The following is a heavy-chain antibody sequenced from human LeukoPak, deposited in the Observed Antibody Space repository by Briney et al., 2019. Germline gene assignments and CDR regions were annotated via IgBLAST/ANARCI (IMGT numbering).Heavy chain of an antibody. D-gene: IGHD3-9*01. J-gene: IGHJ4*02. CDR2: VKQDGSKK. CDR3: ARDGGGDYDILTGSIDY. CDR1: GFPFSSYW. V-gene: IGHV3-7*01. Sequence: GGSLRLSCVASGFPFSSYWMTWVRQAPGKGLEWVANVKQDGSKKSYVDSVKGRFTISRDNSKTTLYLQMNSLRAEDTAVYYCARDGGGDYDILTGSIDYWGQGTLVTVSS.